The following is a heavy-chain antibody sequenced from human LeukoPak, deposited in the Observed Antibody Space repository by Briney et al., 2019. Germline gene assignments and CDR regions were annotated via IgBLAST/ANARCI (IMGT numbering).Heavy chain of an antibody. D-gene: IGHD4-17*01. J-gene: IGHJ4*02. CDR1: GDSVSSSSAA. CDR2: TYYRSKWYN. V-gene: IGHV6-1*01. CDR3: ARGGYYGDYFDY. Sequence: PSQTLSLTCAISGDSVSSSSAAWNWIRQSPSRGLEWLGRTYYRSKWYNDYAVSVKSRIIINPDTSKNRFSLQLNSVTPEDTAVYYCARGGYYGDYFDYWGQGTLVTVSS.